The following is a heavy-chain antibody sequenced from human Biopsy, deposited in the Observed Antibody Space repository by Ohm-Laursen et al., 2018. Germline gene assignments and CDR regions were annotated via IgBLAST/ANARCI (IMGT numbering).Heavy chain of an antibody. Sequence: SSVKVSCKASGYTFAGYYLHWVRQAPGHGLEWMGWINPNSGNANYAQSFQGRLTVTRDASITTAYMELTSLTSDDTAIYYCARVPAYPSIDGYYGLDLWGQGTTVIVSS. J-gene: IGHJ6*02. V-gene: IGHV1-2*02. D-gene: IGHD2-15*01. CDR3: ARVPAYPSIDGYYGLDL. CDR1: GYTFAGYY. CDR2: INPNSGNA.